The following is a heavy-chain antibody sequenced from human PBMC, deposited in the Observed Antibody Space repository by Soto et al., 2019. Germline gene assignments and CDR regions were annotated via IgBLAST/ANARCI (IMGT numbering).Heavy chain of an antibody. D-gene: IGHD3-9*01. J-gene: IGHJ6*02. CDR3: ARDGQLRYFDWRATQSSNSGLDV. CDR2: IVVGSGNT. V-gene: IGHV1-58*02. Sequence: ASVKVSCKASGFTFTSSAMQWVRQARGQRLEWIGWIVVGSGNTNYAQKFQERVSITRDMSTRTAYMELNSVRAEDTAVYYCARDGQLRYFDWRATQSSNSGLDVWGQGTTVTVSS. CDR1: GFTFTSSA.